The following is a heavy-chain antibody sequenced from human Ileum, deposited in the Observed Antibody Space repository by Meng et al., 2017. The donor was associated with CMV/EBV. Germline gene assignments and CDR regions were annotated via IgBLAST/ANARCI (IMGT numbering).Heavy chain of an antibody. J-gene: IGHJ4*02. Sequence: TFTSYYLHWVRQAPGQGLEWMGIINPSGGSTSYDQKFQGRVTMTRDTSTSTVYMELSSLRSEDTAVYYCARSCLLARYSGSPLGYWGQGTLVTVSS. D-gene: IGHD1-26*01. CDR2: INPSGGST. CDR3: ARSCLLARYSGSPLGY. V-gene: IGHV1-46*01. CDR1: TFTSYY.